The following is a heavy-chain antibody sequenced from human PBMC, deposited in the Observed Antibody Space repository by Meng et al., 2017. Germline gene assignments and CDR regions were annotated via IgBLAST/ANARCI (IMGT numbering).Heavy chain of an antibody. V-gene: IGHV3-66*02. J-gene: IGHJ4*02. CDR2: IYGDSSP. D-gene: IGHD1-26*01. CDR3: ASAPRWDFIFDS. CDR1: GLTVNTYY. Sequence: GESLKISCATSGLTVNTYYMSWVRQAPGKGLEWVSLIYGDSSPHYADSVKGRFTISRDSSKNTLYLQMNSLRLEDTAVYYCASAPRWDFIFDSWGQGMLVTVSS.